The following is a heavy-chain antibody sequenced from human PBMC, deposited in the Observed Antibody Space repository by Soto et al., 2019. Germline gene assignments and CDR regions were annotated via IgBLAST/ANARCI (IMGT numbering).Heavy chain of an antibody. Sequence: SETLSLTCTVSGGSISSYYWSWIRQPPGKGLEWIGYIYYSGSTNYNPSLKSRVTISVDTSKNQFSLKLSSVTAADTAVYYCARALRYFDWLFDYWGQGALVTVSS. D-gene: IGHD3-9*01. V-gene: IGHV4-59*01. CDR2: IYYSGST. CDR1: GGSISSYY. CDR3: ARALRYFDWLFDY. J-gene: IGHJ4*02.